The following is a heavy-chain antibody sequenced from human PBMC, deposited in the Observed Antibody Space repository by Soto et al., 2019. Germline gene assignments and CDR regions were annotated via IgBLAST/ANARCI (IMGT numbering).Heavy chain of an antibody. V-gene: IGHV4-31*03. CDR1: GGSITGGFSY. CDR3: ARSLPGGTVFYMDI. D-gene: IGHD1-26*01. CDR2: TYYSGTA. Sequence: QLQLRESGPGLVQPAQTLSLTCTVAGGSITGGFSYWTWVGQHPGKGLEWVGHTYYSGTAYYNPSLKCRVARSADPSQNPFSLKLSSVTAAVTAIYFCARSLPGGTVFYMDIWGEGTTVTVSS. J-gene: IGHJ6*03.